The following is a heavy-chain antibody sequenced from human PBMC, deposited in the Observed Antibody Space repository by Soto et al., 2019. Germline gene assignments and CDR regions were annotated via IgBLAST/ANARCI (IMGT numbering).Heavy chain of an antibody. CDR3: ARRRGGNAGGGYYYYYYGMDV. D-gene: IGHD2-15*01. CDR1: GYTFTSYG. Sequence: QVQLVQSGAEVKKPGASVKVSCKASGYTFTSYGISWVRQAPGQGLEWMGWISAYNGNTNYAQKLQGRVTMTTDTSTSTGDMGLGGRRSDDTAVDYCARRRGGNAGGGYYYYYYGMDVWGQGTTVTVSS. J-gene: IGHJ6*02. CDR2: ISAYNGNT. V-gene: IGHV1-18*04.